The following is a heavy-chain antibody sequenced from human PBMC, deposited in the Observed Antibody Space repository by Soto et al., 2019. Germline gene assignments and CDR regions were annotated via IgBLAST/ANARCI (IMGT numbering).Heavy chain of an antibody. V-gene: IGHV1-18*01. CDR2: ISLYSDGT. Sequence: ASVKVSCKTSGYTFSNYGITWVRQAPGQPLEWLGWISLYSDGTNYAQKFQGRASMTTDTSTTTAYMELRSLRSDDTAVYYCARIVPGAEAWFRPWGQGTLVTVSS. CDR3: ARIVPGAEAWFRP. CDR1: GYTFSNYG. J-gene: IGHJ5*02. D-gene: IGHD2-2*01.